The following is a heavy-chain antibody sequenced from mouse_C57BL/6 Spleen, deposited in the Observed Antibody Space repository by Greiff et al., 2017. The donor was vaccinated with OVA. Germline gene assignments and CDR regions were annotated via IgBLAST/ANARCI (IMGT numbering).Heavy chain of an antibody. CDR3: TRYGDYFDY. CDR2: IDPETGGT. J-gene: IGHJ2*01. Sequence: QVQLQQSGAELVRPGASVTLSCKASGYTFTDYEMHWVKQTPVHGLEWIGAIDPETGGTAYNQKFKGKAILTADKSSSTAYMELRSLTSEDSAVYYCTRYGDYFDYWGQGTTLTVSS. CDR1: GYTFTDYE. D-gene: IGHD1-2*01. V-gene: IGHV1-15*01.